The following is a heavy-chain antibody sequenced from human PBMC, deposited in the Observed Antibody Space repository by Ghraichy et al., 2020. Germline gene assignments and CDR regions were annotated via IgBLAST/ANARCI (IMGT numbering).Heavy chain of an antibody. V-gene: IGHV4-34*01. J-gene: IGHJ4*02. CDR3: ARETMDF. D-gene: IGHD1-14*01. CDR2: INQSERT. Sequence: GGMGEPPGRGVEGIGEINQSERTNSNTALKRRVTISVGTSKNPFPRKRSSVTAADAAVYYCARETMDFWGQGTLVTVSS.